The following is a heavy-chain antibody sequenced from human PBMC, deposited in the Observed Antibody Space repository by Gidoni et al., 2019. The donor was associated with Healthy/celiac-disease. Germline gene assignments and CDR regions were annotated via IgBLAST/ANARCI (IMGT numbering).Heavy chain of an antibody. CDR2: ISSSSSYI. J-gene: IGHJ4*02. D-gene: IGHD3-22*01. V-gene: IGHV3-21*01. Sequence: EVQLVESGGGLVKPGGSLRLSCEASGFPFSSDRMKWVRQAQGKVLEWVSSISSSSSYIYYADSVKVRFTISRDNAKNSLYLQMNSLRAEDTAVYYCARGSMGWEKYYYDSNESAGGANSDYWGQGTLVTVSS. CDR1: GFPFSSDR. CDR3: ARGSMGWEKYYYDSNESAGGANSDY.